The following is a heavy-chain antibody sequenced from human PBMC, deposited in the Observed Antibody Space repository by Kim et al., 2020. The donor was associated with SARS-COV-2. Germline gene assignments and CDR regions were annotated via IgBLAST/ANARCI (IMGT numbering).Heavy chain of an antibody. CDR3: ARGARRRDGYNVGYDDY. CDR1: GYTFTSYD. D-gene: IGHD5-12*01. Sequence: ASVKVSCKASGYTFTSYDINWVRQATGQGLEWMGWMNPNSGNTGYAQKFQGRVTMTRNTSISTAYMELSSLRSEDTAVYYCARGARRRDGYNVGYDDYWGQGTLVTVSS. J-gene: IGHJ4*02. CDR2: MNPNSGNT. V-gene: IGHV1-8*01.